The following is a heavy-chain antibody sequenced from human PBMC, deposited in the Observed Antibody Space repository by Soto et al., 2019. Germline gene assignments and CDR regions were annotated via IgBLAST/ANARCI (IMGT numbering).Heavy chain of an antibody. CDR3: ARYSGSYWHYLDF. D-gene: IGHD1-26*01. CDR1: GYSFASHW. CDR2: IYPGDSDT. J-gene: IGHJ4*02. Sequence: GASLKISCKGSGYSFASHWVAWVRQMPEKGLEWIGTIYPGDSDTKYSSAFRGHVTISADTSVSTAYLQWRSLEATDSAIYYCARYSGSYWHYLDFWGQGTQVTVSS. V-gene: IGHV5-51*01.